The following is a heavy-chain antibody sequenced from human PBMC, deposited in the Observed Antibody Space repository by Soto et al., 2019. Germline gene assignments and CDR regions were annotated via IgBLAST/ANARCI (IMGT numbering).Heavy chain of an antibody. CDR2: ISYDGSNK. D-gene: IGHD6-25*01. Sequence: GGSLRLSCAASGFTFSSYAMHWVRQAPGKGLEWVAVISYDGSNKYYADSVKGRFTISRDNSRNTLYLQMNSLRAEDTAVYYCARGAATAGYDAFDIWGQGTMVTVSS. J-gene: IGHJ3*02. CDR3: ARGAATAGYDAFDI. CDR1: GFTFSSYA. V-gene: IGHV3-30-3*01.